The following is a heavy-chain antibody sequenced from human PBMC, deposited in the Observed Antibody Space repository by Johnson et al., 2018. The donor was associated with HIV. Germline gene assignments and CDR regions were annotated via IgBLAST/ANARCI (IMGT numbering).Heavy chain of an antibody. D-gene: IGHD3-22*01. CDR2: ISFDGNLK. J-gene: IGHJ3*01. Sequence: QVKLVESGGGVVQPGKSLTLSCVGSGLSFSNFGIHWVRQAPGKGPEWVAVISFDGNLKKYADSVKGRFTISRDNSKNTLYVQMHSLRGEDTAVYFCAKSQDRSAHYYDFDLWGQGTMVTVSS. CDR3: AKSQDRSAHYYDFDL. V-gene: IGHV3-33*08. CDR1: GLSFSNFG.